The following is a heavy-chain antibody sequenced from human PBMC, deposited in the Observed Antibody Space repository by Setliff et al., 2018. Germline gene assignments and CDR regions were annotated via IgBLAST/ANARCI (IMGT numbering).Heavy chain of an antibody. CDR1: GDSISSRRNY. J-gene: IGHJ6*04. D-gene: IGHD3-3*01. Sequence: PSETLSLTCTVSGDSISSRRNYWGWFRQPAGKELECIGQIYTSWSTNYNPSLKSRVTISLDTSKNQFSLSLTSVTAEDTAVYYCARMSGFQYFYVWDKGTTVTVSS. V-gene: IGHV4-61*09. CDR2: IYTSWST. CDR3: ARMSGFQYFYV.